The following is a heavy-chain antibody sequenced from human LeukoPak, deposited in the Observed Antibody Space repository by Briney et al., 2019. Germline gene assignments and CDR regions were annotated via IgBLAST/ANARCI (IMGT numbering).Heavy chain of an antibody. D-gene: IGHD3-3*01. CDR2: IKQDGSET. CDR3: ARDAAYDFRNPYRYFQH. V-gene: IGHV3-7*01. Sequence: GGSLRLSCAASGFTFSTYWMTWVRQAPGKGLDWVGNIKQDGSETYYADPLKGRFTISRDNAKSALYLQMNSLRAEDTAVYYCARDAAYDFRNPYRYFQHWGRGTLVTVS. CDR1: GFTFSTYW. J-gene: IGHJ1*01.